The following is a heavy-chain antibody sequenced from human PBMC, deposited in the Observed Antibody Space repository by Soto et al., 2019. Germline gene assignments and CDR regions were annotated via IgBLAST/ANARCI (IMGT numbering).Heavy chain of an antibody. D-gene: IGHD6-6*01. Sequence: QVQLVQSGAEVKKPGASVKVSCKASGYTFTSYGIGWVRQAPGQGLEWMGWISAYNGNTNYAQKLQGRVTMTTDTSTSTAYMELRSLRSDDTAVYYCARDLWVKYSSSSDSPSYYYYGMDVWGQGTTVTVSS. CDR2: ISAYNGNT. V-gene: IGHV1-18*01. CDR1: GYTFTSYG. J-gene: IGHJ6*02. CDR3: ARDLWVKYSSSSDSPSYYYYGMDV.